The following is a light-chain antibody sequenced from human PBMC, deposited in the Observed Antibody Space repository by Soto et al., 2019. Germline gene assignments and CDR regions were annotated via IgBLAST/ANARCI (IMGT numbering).Light chain of an antibody. Sequence: EIVMTQSPATLSVSPGERATLSCRASQSVSSNLAWYQQRPGQATRLLIYGASTRATGIPARFSGSGSGTEFTLTISSLQYEDFAIYFCQQYNNWPPDRTFGQGTKVEIK. CDR3: QQYNNWPPDRT. V-gene: IGKV3-15*01. J-gene: IGKJ1*01. CDR2: GAS. CDR1: QSVSSN.